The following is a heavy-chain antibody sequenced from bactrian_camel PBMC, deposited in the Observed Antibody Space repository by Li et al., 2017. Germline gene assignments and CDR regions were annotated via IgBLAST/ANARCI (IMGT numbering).Heavy chain of an antibody. D-gene: IGHD2*01. J-gene: IGHJ4*01. CDR3: ARTPSTLD. CDR2: VVSDGSNT. CDR1: GFTFSGYW. V-gene: IGHV3S6*01. Sequence: HVQLVESGGDLVQPGGSLTLSCTASGFTFSGYWMYWVRQTPGKGLEWVSGVVSDGSNTYYADSVKGRFTISRDNAKNTVYLQLNSLKSEDSALYYCARTPSTLDWGQGTQVTVS.